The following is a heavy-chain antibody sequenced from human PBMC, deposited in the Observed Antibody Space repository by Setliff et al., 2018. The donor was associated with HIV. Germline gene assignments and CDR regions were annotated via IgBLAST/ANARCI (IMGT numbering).Heavy chain of an antibody. J-gene: IGHJ4*01. CDR3: ARLGYYNFWSGYWTDY. V-gene: IGHV4-34*01. D-gene: IGHD3-3*01. Sequence: SETLSLTCTVYGGSFSGYYWSWIRQPPGKGLEWIGEINHSGSTNYNPSLKSRVTISVDTSKNQFSLKLSSVTAADTATYYCARLGYYNFWSGYWTDYWGHGTLVTVSS. CDR1: GGSFSGYY. CDR2: INHSGST.